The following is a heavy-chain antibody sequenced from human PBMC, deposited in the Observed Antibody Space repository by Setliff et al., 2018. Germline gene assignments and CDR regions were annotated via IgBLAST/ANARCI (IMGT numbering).Heavy chain of an antibody. J-gene: IGHJ6*02. CDR2: ISWDGGST. CDR1: GFTFDDYA. Sequence: GGSLRLSCAASGFTFDDYAMHWVRQAPGKGLEWVSLISWDGGSTYYADSVKCRFTISRDNSKNSLYLQMNSLRAEDTAVYYCARDLTTMNQKDYYYYGMDVWGQGTTVTVSS. D-gene: IGHD3-22*01. V-gene: IGHV3-43D*03. CDR3: ARDLTTMNQKDYYYYGMDV.